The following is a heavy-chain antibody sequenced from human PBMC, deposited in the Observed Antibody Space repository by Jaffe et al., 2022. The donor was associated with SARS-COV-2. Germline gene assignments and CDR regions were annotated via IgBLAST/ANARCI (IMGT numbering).Heavy chain of an antibody. CDR2: IYYSGST. CDR3: ARDRSRTNTTTTGYGMDV. Sequence: QVQLQESGPGLVKPSETLSLTCTVSGGSISSYYWSWIRQPPGKGLEWIGYIYYSGSTNYNPSLKSRVTISVDTSKNQFSLKLSSVTAADTAVYYCARDRSRTNTTTTGYGMDVWGQGTTVTVSS. J-gene: IGHJ6*02. CDR1: GGSISSYY. D-gene: IGHD2-2*01. V-gene: IGHV4-59*01.